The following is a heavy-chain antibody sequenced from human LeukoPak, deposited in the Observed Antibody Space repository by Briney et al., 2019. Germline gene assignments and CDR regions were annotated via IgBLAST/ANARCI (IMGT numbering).Heavy chain of an antibody. D-gene: IGHD5-12*01. CDR3: ASMGVARYSGYDLDY. V-gene: IGHV1-8*02. CDR1: GGTFSSYA. CDR2: MNPNSGNT. J-gene: IGHJ4*02. Sequence: ASVKVSCKASGGTFSSYAISWVRQATGQGLEWMGWMNPNSGNTGYAQKFQGRVTMTRNTSISTAYMELSSLRSEDTAVYYCASMGVARYSGYDLDYWGQGTLVTVSS.